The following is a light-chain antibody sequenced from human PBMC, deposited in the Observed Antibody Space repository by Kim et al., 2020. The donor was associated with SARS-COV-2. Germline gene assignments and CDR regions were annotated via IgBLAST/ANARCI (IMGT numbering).Light chain of an antibody. CDR1: ESISNH. J-gene: IGKJ5*01. CDR2: GAS. V-gene: IGKV1-39*01. Sequence: DIQMTQSPPSLSASVGDRVTITCRTSESISNHLTWYQQKPGRAPRLLVFGASSLHTGVPSRFSGSGSGTDFTLTVSSLQPEDFATYYCQQSYTTPISFCRGTRLVIK. CDR3: QQSYTTPIS.